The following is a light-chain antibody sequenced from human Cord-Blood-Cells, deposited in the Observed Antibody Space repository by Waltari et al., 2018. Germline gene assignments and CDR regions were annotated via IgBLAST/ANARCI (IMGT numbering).Light chain of an antibody. CDR3: QQSYSTPYS. CDR2: AAS. V-gene: IGKV1-39*01. CDR1: QSISSY. J-gene: IGKJ2*03. Sequence: QMTQSQSPLSASVGDRATTTCRANQSISSYLNWYQQKPGKAPKLLIYAASSLQSGVPSRFSGSGSGTDFTLTISSLQPEDFATYYCQQSYSTPYSFGQGTKLEIK.